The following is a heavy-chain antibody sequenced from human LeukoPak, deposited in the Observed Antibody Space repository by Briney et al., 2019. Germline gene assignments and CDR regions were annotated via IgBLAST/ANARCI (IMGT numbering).Heavy chain of an antibody. CDR2: TYTSGST. D-gene: IGHD4-11*01. Sequence: SETLSLTCTVSGGSISSGSYYWSWIRQPAGKGLEWIGRTYTSGSTNYNPSLKSRVTISVGTSKNQFSLKLSSVTAADTAVYYCARDRQLYYYYYMDVWGKGTTVTVSS. CDR1: GGSISSGSYY. J-gene: IGHJ6*03. CDR3: ARDRQLYYYYYMDV. V-gene: IGHV4-61*02.